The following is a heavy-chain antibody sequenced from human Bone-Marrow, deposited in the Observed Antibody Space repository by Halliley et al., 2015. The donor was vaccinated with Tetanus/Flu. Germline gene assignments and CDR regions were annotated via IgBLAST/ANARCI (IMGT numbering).Heavy chain of an antibody. Sequence: SYISSDSLTIYYADSVKGRFTISRDNAKNSVYLQMDSLTDEDTAVYYCARDVRELMFAWYFDLWGRGSPVTVSS. J-gene: IGHJ2*01. D-gene: IGHD1-26*01. V-gene: IGHV3-48*02. CDR3: ARDVRELMFAWYFDL. CDR2: ISSDSLTI.